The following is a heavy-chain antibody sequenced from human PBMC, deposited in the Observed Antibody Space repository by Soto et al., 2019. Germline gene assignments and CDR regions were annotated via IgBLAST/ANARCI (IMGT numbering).Heavy chain of an antibody. CDR1: GFTFSSYS. D-gene: IGHD1-26*01. CDR3: AGGGQLDP. V-gene: IGHV3-21*01. J-gene: IGHJ5*02. Sequence: PGGSLRLSCAVSGFTFSSYSMNWVRQAPGKGLEWVASISSSSNYIYYADSVKGRFTVSRDNAKNSLSLQMSSLRAEDTAVYYCAGGGQLDPWGQGTLVTVSS. CDR2: ISSSSNYI.